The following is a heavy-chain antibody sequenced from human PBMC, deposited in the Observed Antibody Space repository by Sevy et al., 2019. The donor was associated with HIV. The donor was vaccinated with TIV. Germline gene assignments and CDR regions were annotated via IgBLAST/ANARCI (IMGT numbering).Heavy chain of an antibody. D-gene: IGHD2-21*02. CDR3: ARLVSCGGDCYYLDS. V-gene: IGHV3-30*04. CDR1: GFTFSNYD. J-gene: IGHJ4*02. Sequence: GESLKISCAASGFTFSNYDMHWVRQAPGKGLDWVAVISHDERYKNYAASVKVRFTISRDNFKNTLFLQMDSLRPEDTAVYFCARLVSCGGDCYYLDSWGQGALVTVSS. CDR2: ISHDERYK.